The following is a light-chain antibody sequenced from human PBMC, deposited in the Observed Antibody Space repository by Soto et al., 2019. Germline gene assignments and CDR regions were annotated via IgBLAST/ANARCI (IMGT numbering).Light chain of an antibody. CDR1: SSDVGGFDY. V-gene: IGLV2-14*03. CDR3: SSYTSISTLGGV. Sequence: QSVLTQPASVSGSPGQSITISCTGSSSDVGGFDYVSWYQQHPGKAPKLMIYDVSNRPSGVSNRFSGSKSGNTASLTISGLQAEDEADYYCSSYTSISTLGGVFGGGTKLTLL. J-gene: IGLJ2*01. CDR2: DVS.